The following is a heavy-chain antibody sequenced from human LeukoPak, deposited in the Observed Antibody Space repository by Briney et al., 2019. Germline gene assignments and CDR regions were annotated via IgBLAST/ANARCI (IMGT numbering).Heavy chain of an antibody. CDR3: ARTPYCGGDCYVDY. D-gene: IGHD2-21*02. J-gene: IGHJ4*02. CDR2: IDWDDVK. Sequence: SGPTLVNPTQTLTLTCTFSGFSLSTSGMRVSWIRQPPGKALEWPARIDWDDVKFYSTSLKTRLTISKDTSKNQVVLTMTNMDPVDTATYYCARTPYCGGDCYVDYWGQGTLVTVSS. CDR1: GFSLSTSGMR. V-gene: IGHV2-70*04.